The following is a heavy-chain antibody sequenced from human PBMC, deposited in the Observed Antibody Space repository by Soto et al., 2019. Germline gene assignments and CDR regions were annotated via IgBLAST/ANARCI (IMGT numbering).Heavy chain of an antibody. D-gene: IGHD3-9*01. J-gene: IGHJ4*02. CDR2: IVVGSGNT. V-gene: IGHV1-58*01. CDR1: GFTFTSSA. CDR3: AASYDILTGYPGGYYFDY. Sequence: GASVEVSCKASGFTFTSSAVQWVRQALGQRLEWIGWIVVGSGNTNYAQKFQERVTITRDMSTSTAYMELSSLRSEDTAVYYCAASYDILTGYPGGYYFDYWGQGTLVTVSS.